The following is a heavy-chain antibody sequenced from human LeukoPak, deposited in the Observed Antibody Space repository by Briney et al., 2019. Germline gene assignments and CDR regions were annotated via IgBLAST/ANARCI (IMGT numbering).Heavy chain of an antibody. CDR2: IYSGGST. CDR3: ARDLFSSSPTPTGDY. CDR1: GFTVSSNY. D-gene: IGHD6-6*01. Sequence: GGSLRLPCAASGFTVSSNYMSWVRQAPGKGLEWVSAIYSGGSTYYADSVKGRFTISRDNSKNTLYLQMNSLRAEDTAVYYCARDLFSSSPTPTGDYWGQGTLVTVSS. V-gene: IGHV3-66*01. J-gene: IGHJ4*02.